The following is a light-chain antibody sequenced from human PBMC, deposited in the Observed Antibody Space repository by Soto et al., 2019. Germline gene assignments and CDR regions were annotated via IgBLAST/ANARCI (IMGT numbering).Light chain of an antibody. CDR1: QSVTGNY. J-gene: IGKJ1*01. CDR2: GAS. CDR3: QQYNNWPPWT. V-gene: IGKV3-20*01. Sequence: EIVLTQSPGTLSLSPGEGATLSCRASQSVTGNYLAWYQQKPGQAPRLLIHGASNRATGIPDRFSGSGSGTDFTLTIGRLEPEDFAVYYCQQYNNWPPWTFGQGTKVEIK.